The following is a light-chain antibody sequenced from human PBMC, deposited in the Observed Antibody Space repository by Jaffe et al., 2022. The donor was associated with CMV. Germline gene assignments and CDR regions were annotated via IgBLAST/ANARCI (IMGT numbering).Light chain of an antibody. J-gene: IGLJ2*01. CDR3: SSYTTTRGVV. V-gene: IGLV2-14*03. Sequence: QSALTQPASVSGSPGQSITISCTGTDRDVGGYNYVSWYQQHPGKAPKLIISDVSNRPSGISNRFSGSRSGNTASLTISGLQADDEAHYYCSSYTTTRGVVFGGGTKLTVL. CDR2: DVS. CDR1: DRDVGGYNY.